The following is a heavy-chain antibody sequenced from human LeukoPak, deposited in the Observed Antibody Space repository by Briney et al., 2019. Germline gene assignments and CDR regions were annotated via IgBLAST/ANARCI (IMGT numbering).Heavy chain of an antibody. Sequence: GGSLRLTCAASGFTFSSYSMNWVRQAPGKGLEWVSSISSSSSYIYYADSVKGRFTISRDNAKNSLYLQMNSLRAEDTAVYYCARDAQITMIVEGAFDIWGQGTMVTVSS. CDR1: GFTFSSYS. CDR2: ISSSSSYI. D-gene: IGHD3-22*01. CDR3: ARDAQITMIVEGAFDI. J-gene: IGHJ3*02. V-gene: IGHV3-21*01.